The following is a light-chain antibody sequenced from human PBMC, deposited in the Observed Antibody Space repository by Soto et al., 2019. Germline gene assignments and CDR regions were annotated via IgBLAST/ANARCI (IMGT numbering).Light chain of an antibody. CDR3: QQSYSTLSIT. CDR2: AAS. V-gene: IGKV1-39*01. J-gene: IGKJ5*01. CDR1: ESIARH. Sequence: DIQMTQSPSSLSASVADRVTITCRASESIARHLNWYQQKSGKGPKLLIYAASSLQNGVPSRFRGGGSGTDFTLTISNLQPEDFATYYCQQSYSTLSITFGQGTRLEIK.